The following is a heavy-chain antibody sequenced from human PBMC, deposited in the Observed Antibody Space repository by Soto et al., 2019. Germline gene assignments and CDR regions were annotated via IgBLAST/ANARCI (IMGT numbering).Heavy chain of an antibody. CDR3: ARDGEYSDSSGFQREYHYYGMDV. V-gene: IGHV1-69*01. D-gene: IGHD3-22*01. Sequence: QVQLVQSGAEVKKPGSSVKVSCQASGGSFSDYAISWVRQAPGQGLEWMGGIIPMLGIADNAQKFEGRVIITAEEYTSTVCMELSSLRYEDTDVYDCARDGEYSDSSGFQREYHYYGMDVWGQGTTVTVAS. CDR1: GGSFSDYA. CDR2: IIPMLGIA. J-gene: IGHJ6*02.